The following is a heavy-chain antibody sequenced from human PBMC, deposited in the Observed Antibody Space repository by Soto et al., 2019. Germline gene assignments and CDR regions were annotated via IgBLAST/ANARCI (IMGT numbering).Heavy chain of an antibody. Sequence: GGSLRLSCAASGFTFSSYGMHWVRQAPGKGLEWVAVIWYDGSNKYYADSVKGRFTISRDNSKNTLYLQMNSLRAEDTAVYYCAIEYCSRGSCYYYGMDVWGQGTTVTVSS. CDR1: GFTFSSYG. V-gene: IGHV3-33*01. J-gene: IGHJ6*02. D-gene: IGHD2-15*01. CDR2: IWYDGSNK. CDR3: AIEYCSRGSCYYYGMDV.